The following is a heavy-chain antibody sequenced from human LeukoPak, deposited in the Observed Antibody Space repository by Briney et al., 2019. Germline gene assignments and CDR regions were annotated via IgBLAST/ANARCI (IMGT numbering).Heavy chain of an antibody. CDR1: GGSLSGLS. CDR3: GNKPDMSCRGGYCHVIDY. V-gene: IGHV4-34*01. CDR2: INQSGTT. D-gene: IGHD2-21*02. Sequence: SETLSLTCAVNGGSLSGLSRNWIRQSPGKGLEWIGEINQSGTTDYNPSLKNRVTMSVDTSKNQFSLKLTSVTAADTAVYFCGNKPDMSCRGGYCHVIDYWGQGTPVTVSS. J-gene: IGHJ4*02.